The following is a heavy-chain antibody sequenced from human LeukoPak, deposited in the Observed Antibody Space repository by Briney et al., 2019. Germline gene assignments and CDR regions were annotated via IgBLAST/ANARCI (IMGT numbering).Heavy chain of an antibody. V-gene: IGHV3-30*03. J-gene: IGHJ4*02. Sequence: GRSLRLSCAASGFTFSSYGMHWVRQAPGKGLEWVAVISYDGSNKYYADSVKGRFTISRDNSKNTLYLQMNSLRAEDTAVYYCAGQRGIKRAPFDYWGQGTLVTVSS. CDR2: ISYDGSNK. CDR1: GFTFSSYG. D-gene: IGHD1-1*01. CDR3: AGQRGIKRAPFDY.